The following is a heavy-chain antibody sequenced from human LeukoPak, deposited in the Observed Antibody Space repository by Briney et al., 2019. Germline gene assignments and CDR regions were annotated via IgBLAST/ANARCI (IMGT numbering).Heavy chain of an antibody. V-gene: IGHV1-2*02. CDR3: ARVDTVVVPTGITWFDP. CDR2: INPNSGGT. D-gene: IGHD2-2*02. CDR1: GYTFTSYD. Sequence: ASVKVSCKASGYTFTSYDINWVRQATGQGLEWMGWINPNSGGTNYAQKFQGRVTMSRDTSISTAYMELTRLRSDDTAVYYCARVDTVVVPTGITWFDPWGQGTLVTVSS. J-gene: IGHJ5*02.